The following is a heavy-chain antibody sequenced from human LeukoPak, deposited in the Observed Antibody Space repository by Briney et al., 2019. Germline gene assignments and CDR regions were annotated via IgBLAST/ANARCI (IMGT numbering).Heavy chain of an antibody. CDR3: AKEYYYDGSGFFRYFDY. V-gene: IGHV1-2*02. Sequence: GALVKVSCKASGYTFTDQYIHWVRKAPGQGLEWMGWINPNSGGTKSVQKFQGRVTMTRDTSISTAYMELSRLRSDDTAVYYCAKEYYYDGSGFFRYFDYWGQGTMVTVSS. CDR2: INPNSGGT. J-gene: IGHJ4*02. CDR1: GYTFTDQY. D-gene: IGHD3-22*01.